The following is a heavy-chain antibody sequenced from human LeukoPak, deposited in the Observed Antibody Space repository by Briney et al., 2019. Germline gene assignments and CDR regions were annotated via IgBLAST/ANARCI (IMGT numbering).Heavy chain of an antibody. D-gene: IGHD2-2*01. V-gene: IGHV4-34*01. CDR3: ARLRSTYCSSTSCYGRYYYYYMDV. CDR2: INHSGST. CDR1: GGSISSYY. Sequence: PSETLSLTCTVSGGSISSYYWSWIRQPPGKGLEWIGEINHSGSTNYNPSLKSRVTISVDTSKNQFSLKLSSVTAADTAVYYCARLRSTYCSSTSCYGRYYYYYMDVWGKGTTVTISS. J-gene: IGHJ6*03.